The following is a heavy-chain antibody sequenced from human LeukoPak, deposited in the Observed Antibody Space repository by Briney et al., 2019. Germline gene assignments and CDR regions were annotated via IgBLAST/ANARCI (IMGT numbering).Heavy chain of an antibody. CDR3: AREGYSSGWYRN. J-gene: IGHJ4*02. CDR1: GFTFSSYG. D-gene: IGHD6-19*01. CDR2: ISYDGSNK. V-gene: IGHV3-30*03. Sequence: GGSLRLSCAASGFTFSSYGMHWVRQAPGKGLEWVAVISYDGSNKYYADSVKGRFTISRDNSKNTLYLQMNSLRAGDTAVYYCAREGYSSGWYRNWGQGTLVTVSS.